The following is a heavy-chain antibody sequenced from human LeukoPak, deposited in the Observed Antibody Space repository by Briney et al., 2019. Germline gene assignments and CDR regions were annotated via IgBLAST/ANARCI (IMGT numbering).Heavy chain of an antibody. V-gene: IGHV1-24*01. Sequence: SSVNVSCKFSLYTLTELSMHWLRQPPGKELEWMGGFHPEDGETIYAQKFQGRVTMTEDTSTDTAYMELSSLRSEDTGVYHCATYLHGMSEGASVLNWFDPWGQGTLVTVSS. J-gene: IGHJ5*02. CDR3: ATYLHGMSEGASVLNWFDP. CDR2: FHPEDGET. D-gene: IGHD1-26*01. CDR1: LYTLTELS.